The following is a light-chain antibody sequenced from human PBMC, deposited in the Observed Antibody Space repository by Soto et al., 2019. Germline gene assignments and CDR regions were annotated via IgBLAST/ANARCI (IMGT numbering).Light chain of an antibody. CDR1: QSISSN. V-gene: IGKV3-20*01. Sequence: EIVMTQSPATLSVSPGERATLSCWASQSISSNLAWYQQKAGQALRLLIYGASNRATGIPDRFSGSGSGTDFTLTISRLEPEDFAVYYCQQYGSSGTFGQGTKVDI. J-gene: IGKJ1*01. CDR3: QQYGSSGT. CDR2: GAS.